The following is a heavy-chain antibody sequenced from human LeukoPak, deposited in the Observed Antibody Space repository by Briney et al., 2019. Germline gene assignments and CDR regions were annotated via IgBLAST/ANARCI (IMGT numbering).Heavy chain of an antibody. D-gene: IGHD6-13*01. CDR3: AKDRQQLAHYFDH. V-gene: IGHV3-30*18. CDR2: ISYDGSNK. Sequence: PGGSLRLSCAASGFTFSSYGMHWVRQAPGKGLEWVAVISYDGSNKYYADSVKGRFTISRDNSKNTLYLQMNSLRAEDTAVYYCAKDRQQLAHYFDHWGQGTLVTVSS. J-gene: IGHJ4*02. CDR1: GFTFSSYG.